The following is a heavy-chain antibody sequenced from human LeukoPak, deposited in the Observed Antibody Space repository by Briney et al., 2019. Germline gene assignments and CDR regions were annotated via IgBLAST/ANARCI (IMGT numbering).Heavy chain of an antibody. J-gene: IGHJ4*02. Sequence: SDTLSLTCTVSGGSISSYYWSWIRHPPAKGLEWIGYIYYSGSTNYNPSLKSRVTISVDTSQNQFSLKLSSVTAADTAVYYCASYGSGSYKYWGQGTLVTVSS. CDR3: ASYGSGSYKY. CDR2: IYYSGST. D-gene: IGHD3-10*01. V-gene: IGHV4-59*07. CDR1: GGSISSYY.